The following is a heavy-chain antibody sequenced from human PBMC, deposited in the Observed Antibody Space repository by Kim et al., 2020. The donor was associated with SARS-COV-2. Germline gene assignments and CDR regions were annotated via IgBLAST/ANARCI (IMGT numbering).Heavy chain of an antibody. J-gene: IGHJ5*02. V-gene: IGHV3-9*01. CDR3: AKDLGPFVYGGNSGWFDP. CDR1: GFTFGDYA. D-gene: IGHD2-21*02. CDR2: ISWNSGSI. Sequence: GGSLRLSCAASGFTFGDYAMHWVRQAPGKGLEWVSGISWNSGSIGYADSVKGRFTISRDNAKNSLYLQMNSLRAEDTALYYCAKDLGPFVYGGNSGWFDPWGQGTLVTVSS.